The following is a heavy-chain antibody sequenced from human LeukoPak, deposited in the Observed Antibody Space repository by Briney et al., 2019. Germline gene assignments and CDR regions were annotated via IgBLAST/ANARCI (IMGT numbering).Heavy chain of an antibody. J-gene: IGHJ4*02. V-gene: IGHV1-69*05. CDR2: IIPIFGTA. CDR1: GGTFSSYA. CDR3: ARRGRHCSSTSCYAFDY. D-gene: IGHD2-2*01. Sequence: ASVKVSCKASGGTFSSYAISWVRQAPGQGLEWMGGIIPIFGTANYAQKFQGRVTITTDESTSTAYMELSSLRSEDTAVYYCARRGRHCSSTSCYAFDYWGQGTLVTVSS.